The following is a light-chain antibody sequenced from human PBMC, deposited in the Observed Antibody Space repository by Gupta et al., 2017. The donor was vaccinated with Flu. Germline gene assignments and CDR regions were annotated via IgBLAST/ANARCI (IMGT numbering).Light chain of an antibody. CDR3: QQYHLWPPLT. Sequence: PGESVSLSCRASQNINTNLAWYQQKPGQPPRLLIYSASSRATGVPARFSGTGSGTDFSLIVSSLQSEDTAVYYCQQYHLWPPLTFGGGTKVEI. CDR2: SAS. V-gene: IGKV3-15*01. J-gene: IGKJ4*01. CDR1: QNINTN.